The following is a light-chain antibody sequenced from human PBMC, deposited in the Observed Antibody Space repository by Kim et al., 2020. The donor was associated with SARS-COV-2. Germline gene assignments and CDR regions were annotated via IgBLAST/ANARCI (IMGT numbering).Light chain of an antibody. Sequence: QSFTISCPGTSSDIGTYSRVSWYQQPPATAPKLIIYEVTNRPSGVPARFSGSKSGNTASLTISGLQAEDEADYYCTSYTNSSPYVVFGGGTQLTVL. CDR1: SSDIGTYSR. J-gene: IGLJ2*01. CDR3: TSYTNSSPYVV. CDR2: EVT. V-gene: IGLV2-18*02.